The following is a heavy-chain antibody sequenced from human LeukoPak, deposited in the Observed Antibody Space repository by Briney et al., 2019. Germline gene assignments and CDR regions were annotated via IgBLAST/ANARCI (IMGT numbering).Heavy chain of an antibody. CDR3: ARDSKQGSGWLP. CDR1: GGSISSSSYY. J-gene: IGHJ4*02. CDR2: IYYSGST. Sequence: PSETLSLTCTVSGGSISSSSYYWGWIRQPPGKGLEWIGSIYYSGSTYYNPSLKSRVTISVDTSKNQFSLKLSSVTAADTAVYYCARDSKQGSGWLPWGQGTLVTVSS. D-gene: IGHD6-19*01. V-gene: IGHV4-39*07.